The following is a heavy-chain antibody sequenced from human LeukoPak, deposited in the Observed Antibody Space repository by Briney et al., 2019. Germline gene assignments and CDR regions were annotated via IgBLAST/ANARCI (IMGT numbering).Heavy chain of an antibody. Sequence: GGSLRLSCAASGFTFSSYAMHWVRQAPGKGLEWVAVISYDGSNKYYADSVKGRFTISRDNSKNTLYLQMNSLRAEDTAVYYCARDVSGGYDYYYYGMDVWGQGTTVTVSS. CDR1: GFTFSSYA. J-gene: IGHJ6*02. V-gene: IGHV3-30-3*01. D-gene: IGHD5-12*01. CDR3: ARDVSGGYDYYYYGMDV. CDR2: ISYDGSNK.